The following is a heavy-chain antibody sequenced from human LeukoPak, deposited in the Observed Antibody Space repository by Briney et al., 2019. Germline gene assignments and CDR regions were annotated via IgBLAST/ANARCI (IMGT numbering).Heavy chain of an antibody. Sequence: GASVKVSCKASGYTFTSYGISWVRQAPGQGLEWMGWISAYNGNTNYAQKLQGRVTMTRDTSTSTVYMELSSLRSEDTAVYYCARDRRAAAGIDYWGQGTLVTVSS. CDR3: ARDRRAAAGIDY. D-gene: IGHD6-13*01. CDR2: ISAYNGNT. CDR1: GYTFTSYG. J-gene: IGHJ4*02. V-gene: IGHV1-18*01.